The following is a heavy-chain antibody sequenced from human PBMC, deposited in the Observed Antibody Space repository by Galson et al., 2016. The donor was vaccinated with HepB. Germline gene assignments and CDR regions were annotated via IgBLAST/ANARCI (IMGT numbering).Heavy chain of an antibody. CDR2: IYNSGNT. CDR3: ARDRGGYNPFDY. Sequence: ETLSLTCTVSGGSISSYYWSWIRQPPGKGLEWMGYIYNSGNTNYNPTLKSRVTISVDTSKNQISLKLTSASAADTAVYYCARDRGGYNPFDYWGQGMLVTVSS. CDR1: GGSISSYY. V-gene: IGHV4-59*01. D-gene: IGHD5-24*01. J-gene: IGHJ4*02.